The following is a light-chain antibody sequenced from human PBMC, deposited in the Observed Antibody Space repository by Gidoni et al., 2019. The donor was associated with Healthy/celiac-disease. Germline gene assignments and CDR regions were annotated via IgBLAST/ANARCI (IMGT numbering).Light chain of an antibody. V-gene: IGKV1-39*01. Sequence: DTQMTQSPSSLSASVGDRVTITCRASQSISSYLNWYQQKPGKAPKLLIYAASSLQSGVPSRFSGSGSGTDFTLTISSLQPEDFATYYCQQSYSTLMYTFXQXTKLEIK. CDR3: QQSYSTLMYT. J-gene: IGKJ2*01. CDR1: QSISSY. CDR2: AAS.